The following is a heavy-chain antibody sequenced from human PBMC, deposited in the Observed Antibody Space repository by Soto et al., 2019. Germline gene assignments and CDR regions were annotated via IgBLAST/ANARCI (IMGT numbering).Heavy chain of an antibody. Sequence: GASVKVSCKASGGAFSSYAISWVRQAPGQGLEWMGGIIPIFGTANYAQKFQGRVTMTRDTSTSTVYMELSSLRSEDTAVYYCARISYYDILTGYYIHAFDIWGQGTMVTVSS. J-gene: IGHJ3*02. D-gene: IGHD3-9*01. CDR1: GGAFSSYA. CDR2: IIPIFGTA. CDR3: ARISYYDILTGYYIHAFDI. V-gene: IGHV1-69*05.